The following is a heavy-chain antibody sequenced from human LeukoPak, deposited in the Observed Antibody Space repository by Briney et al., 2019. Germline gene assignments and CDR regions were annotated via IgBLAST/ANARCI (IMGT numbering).Heavy chain of an antibody. D-gene: IGHD6-19*01. CDR3: ARHGGWYGGYYFDY. CDR1: GGSISSYY. CDR2: IYTSGST. J-gene: IGHJ4*02. V-gene: IGHV4-4*09. Sequence: PSETLSLTCTVSGGSISSYYWSWIRQPPGKGLEWIGYIYTSGSTNYNPSLKSRVTISVDTSKNQFSLKLSSVTAADTAVYYCARHGGWYGGYYFDYWGQGTLVTVSS.